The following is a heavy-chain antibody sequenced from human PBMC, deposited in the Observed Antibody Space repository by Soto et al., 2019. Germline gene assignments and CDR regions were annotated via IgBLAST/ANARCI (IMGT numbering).Heavy chain of an antibody. Sequence: PGGSLRLSCAASGFTFSSYAMSWVRQAPGKGLEWVSAISGSGGSTYYADSVKGRFTISRDNSKNTLYLQMNSLRAEDTAVYYCAKTRTDIVVVVATRGRGYFDYWGQGTLVTVPS. J-gene: IGHJ4*02. D-gene: IGHD2-15*01. CDR3: AKTRTDIVVVVATRGRGYFDY. CDR1: GFTFSSYA. V-gene: IGHV3-23*01. CDR2: ISGSGGST.